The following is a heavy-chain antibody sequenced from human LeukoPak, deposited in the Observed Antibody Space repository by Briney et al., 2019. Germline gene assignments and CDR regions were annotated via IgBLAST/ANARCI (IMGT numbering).Heavy chain of an antibody. CDR1: GFTVSSNY. V-gene: IGHV3-53*01. D-gene: IGHD5-24*01. CDR2: IYSGGST. CDR3: ARDKRDGYQDPGAFDI. Sequence: GGSLRLSCAASGFTVSSNYMSWVRQAPGKGLEWVSDIYSGGSTYYADSVKGRFTISRDNSKNTLYLQMNSLRAEDTAVYYCARDKRDGYQDPGAFDIWGQGTMVTVSS. J-gene: IGHJ3*02.